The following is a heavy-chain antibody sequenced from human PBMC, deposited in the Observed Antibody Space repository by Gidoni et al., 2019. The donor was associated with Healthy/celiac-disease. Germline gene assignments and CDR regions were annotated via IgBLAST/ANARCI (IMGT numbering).Heavy chain of an antibody. CDR3: ARGRGSGWYRY. CDR2: INHSGST. Sequence: QVQLQQCGARLLKPSETLSLTCAVYGGSFSGYYWSWIRQPPGKGLAWIGEINHSGSTNYNPSLKSRVTISVDTSKNQFSLKLSSVTAADTAVYYCARGRGSGWYRYWGQGTLVTVSS. J-gene: IGHJ4*02. CDR1: GGSFSGYY. V-gene: IGHV4-34*01. D-gene: IGHD6-19*01.